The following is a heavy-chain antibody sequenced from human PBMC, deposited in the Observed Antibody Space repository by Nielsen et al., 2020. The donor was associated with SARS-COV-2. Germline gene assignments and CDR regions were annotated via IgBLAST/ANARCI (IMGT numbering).Heavy chain of an antibody. D-gene: IGHD2-21*02. CDR2: ISSSSSYI. V-gene: IGHV3-21*01. CDR1: GFTFSSYS. J-gene: IGHJ6*03. Sequence: GESLKISCAASGFTFSSYSMNWVRQAPGKGLEWVSSISSSSSYIYYADSVKGRFTISRDNAKNSLYLQMNSLRAEDTAVYYCAREEGAYCGGDCYSGYYYLDVWGKGTTVTVSS. CDR3: AREEGAYCGGDCYSGYYYLDV.